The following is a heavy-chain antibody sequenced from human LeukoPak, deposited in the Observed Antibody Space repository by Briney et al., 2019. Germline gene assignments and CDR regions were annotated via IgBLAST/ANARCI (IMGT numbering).Heavy chain of an antibody. D-gene: IGHD3-22*01. CDR3: ATSPTYYYDSNGQLGGAFDI. J-gene: IGHJ3*02. CDR2: IIPIFGTA. Sequence: SVKVSCKASGGTFSSCAISWVRQAPGQGLEWMGRIIPIFGTANYAQKFQGRVTITTDESTSTAYMELSSLRSEDTAVYYCATSPTYYYDSNGQLGGAFDIWGQGTMVTVSS. CDR1: GGTFSSCA. V-gene: IGHV1-69*05.